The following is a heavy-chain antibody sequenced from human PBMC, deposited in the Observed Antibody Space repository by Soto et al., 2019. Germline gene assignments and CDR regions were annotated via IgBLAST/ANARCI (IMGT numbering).Heavy chain of an antibody. CDR1: GYSFTSYW. CDR3: AREGNLEYSSSSSGYYYYYYGMDV. Sequence: GESLKISCKGSGYSFTSYWISWVRQMPGKGLEWMGRIDPSDSYTNYSPSFQGHVTISADKSISTAYLQWSSLKASDTAMYYCAREGNLEYSSSSSGYYYYYYGMDVWGQRTTVTVSS. CDR2: IDPSDSYT. J-gene: IGHJ6*02. D-gene: IGHD6-6*01. V-gene: IGHV5-10-1*01.